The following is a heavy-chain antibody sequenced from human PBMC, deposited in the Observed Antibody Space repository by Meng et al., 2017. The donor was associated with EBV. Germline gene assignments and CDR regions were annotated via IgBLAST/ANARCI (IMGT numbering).Heavy chain of an antibody. Sequence: QVQLVQSGAEVKKPGASVKVSCKASGYTFTGYYLHWAGQSPGQGLEWMGRINPTSGGTNYVQKFQGRITMTRDTSISTAYMELTGLGSGDTAVYYCASGNFTDHWGQGTLVTVSS. CDR3: ASGNFTDH. D-gene: IGHD3-3*01. V-gene: IGHV1-2*06. CDR2: INPTSGGT. J-gene: IGHJ4*02. CDR1: GYTFTGYY.